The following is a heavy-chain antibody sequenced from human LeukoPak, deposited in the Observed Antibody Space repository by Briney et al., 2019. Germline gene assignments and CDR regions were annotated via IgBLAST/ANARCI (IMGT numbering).Heavy chain of an antibody. Sequence: GGSLRLSCAASGFTFSSYSMNWVRQAPGKGLEWVSSISSGSSYIYYADSVKGRFTISRDNAKNSLYLQMNSLRAEDTAVYYCAREGSYGTFLDYWGQGTLVTVSS. D-gene: IGHD1-26*01. CDR1: GFTFSSYS. J-gene: IGHJ4*02. CDR2: ISSGSSYI. CDR3: AREGSYGTFLDY. V-gene: IGHV3-21*01.